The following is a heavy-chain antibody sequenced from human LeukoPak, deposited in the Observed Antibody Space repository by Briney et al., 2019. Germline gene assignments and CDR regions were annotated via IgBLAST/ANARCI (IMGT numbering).Heavy chain of an antibody. CDR1: GFTFSSYG. Sequence: TGGSLRLSCAASGFTFSSYGMHWVRQAPGKGLEWVAFIRYDGSNKYYADSVKGRFTISRDNSKNTLYLQVNSLRAEDTAVYYCARKIGHYYDSSGYDYWGQGTLVTVSS. J-gene: IGHJ4*02. CDR3: ARKIGHYYDSSGYDY. CDR2: IRYDGSNK. V-gene: IGHV3-30*02. D-gene: IGHD3-22*01.